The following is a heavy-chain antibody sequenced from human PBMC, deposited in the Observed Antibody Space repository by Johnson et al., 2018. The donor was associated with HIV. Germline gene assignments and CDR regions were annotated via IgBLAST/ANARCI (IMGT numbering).Heavy chain of an antibody. CDR3: ATDLRLAYYYGSSRQGGAFDI. CDR1: GFTLSTYG. V-gene: IGHV3-33*01. CDR2: IWYDGSNK. J-gene: IGHJ3*02. Sequence: QVQLVESGGGVVQPGGSLRLSCAASGFTLSTYGMHWVRQAPGKGLEWVAVIWYDGSNKYYADSVKGRFTISRDNTKNTLYLQMNSLRAEDTGVYYCATDLRLAYYYGSSRQGGAFDIWGQGTMVTVSS. D-gene: IGHD3-22*01.